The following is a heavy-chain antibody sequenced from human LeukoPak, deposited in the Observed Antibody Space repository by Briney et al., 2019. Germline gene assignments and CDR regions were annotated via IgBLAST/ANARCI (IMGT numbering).Heavy chain of an antibody. D-gene: IGHD3-10*01. CDR2: ISSSGSTI. Sequence: PGGSLRLSCAAPGFTFSPYAMNWVRQAPGKGLEWVSDISSSGSTIYFADSVKGRFTISRDNAKNSLYLQMNSLRDEDTAVYYCARLEYYYVSGNYYKLFDYWGQGTLVTVCS. J-gene: IGHJ4*02. CDR3: ARLEYYYVSGNYYKLFDY. CDR1: GFTFSPYA. V-gene: IGHV3-48*02.